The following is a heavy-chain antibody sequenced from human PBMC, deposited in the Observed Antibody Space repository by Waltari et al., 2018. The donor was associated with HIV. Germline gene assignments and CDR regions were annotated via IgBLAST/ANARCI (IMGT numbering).Heavy chain of an antibody. D-gene: IGHD3-16*02. Sequence: EVQLVESGGGSLQAGGSLRLSFAASGFAFSSYYMFWVRQAPGKGLVGVSRISSGGSTTSYADSVKGRFTVSRDNARNTLYLQMNSLRAEDTAVYYCARYRPEVHYYNGMDVWGQGATVTVSS. V-gene: IGHV3-74*01. CDR1: GFAFSSYY. CDR3: ARYRPEVHYYNGMDV. J-gene: IGHJ6*02. CDR2: ISSGGSTT.